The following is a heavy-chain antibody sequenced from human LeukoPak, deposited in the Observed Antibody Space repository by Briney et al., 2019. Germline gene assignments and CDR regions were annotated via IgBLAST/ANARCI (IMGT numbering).Heavy chain of an antibody. CDR3: ATSPSGYCSSTSCYPYMDV. Sequence: SETLSLTCSVSGGSISSSSYYWGWIRQPPGKGLEWIGSIYYGGSTYHNPSLKSRVTMSVDTSKNQFSLKLSSVTAADTAVYYCATSPSGYCSSTSCYPYMDVWGKGTTVTISS. CDR1: GGSISSSSYY. CDR2: IYYGGST. D-gene: IGHD2-2*01. V-gene: IGHV4-39*01. J-gene: IGHJ6*03.